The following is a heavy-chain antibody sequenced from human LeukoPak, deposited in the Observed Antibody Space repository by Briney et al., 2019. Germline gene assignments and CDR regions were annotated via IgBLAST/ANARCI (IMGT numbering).Heavy chain of an antibody. Sequence: SQTLSLTCTVSGGSISSGDYYWSWIRQPPGQGLEWIGYIYYSGSTYYNPSLKSRVTISVDTSKNQFSLKLSSVTAADTAVYYCARCYCSGGSCYSDAFDIWGQGTMVTVSS. CDR2: IYYSGST. D-gene: IGHD2-15*01. J-gene: IGHJ3*02. V-gene: IGHV4-30-4*01. CDR1: GGSISSGDYY. CDR3: ARCYCSGGSCYSDAFDI.